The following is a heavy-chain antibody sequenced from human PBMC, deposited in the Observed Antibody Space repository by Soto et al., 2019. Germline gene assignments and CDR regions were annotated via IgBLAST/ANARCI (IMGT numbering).Heavy chain of an antibody. Sequence: KPSETLSLTCTVSGGSISSSSYYWGWIRQPPGKGLEWIGSIYYSGSTYYNPSLKSRVTISVDTSKNQFSLKLSSVTAADTAVYYCARSFTVTKNWFDPWGQGTLVTVSS. D-gene: IGHD4-17*01. CDR2: IYYSGST. CDR1: GGSISSSSYY. J-gene: IGHJ5*02. V-gene: IGHV4-39*01. CDR3: ARSFTVTKNWFDP.